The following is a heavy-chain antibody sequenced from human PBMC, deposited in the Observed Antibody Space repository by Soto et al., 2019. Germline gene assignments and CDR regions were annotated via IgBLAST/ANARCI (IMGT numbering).Heavy chain of an antibody. CDR1: GGSITDNY. D-gene: IGHD3-3*01. Sequence: QVQLQQSGPGLLKPSETLSLTCSVSGGSITDNYWTWIRQSPGKGLEWVGYIYYTGITNYNPSLKRRVTISLDRSKNQFSLKLDSVTAVDTAVYYCARALDYDFWGGRNWFDPWGQGTLVTVSS. V-gene: IGHV4-59*01. CDR2: IYYTGIT. J-gene: IGHJ5*02. CDR3: ARALDYDFWGGRNWFDP.